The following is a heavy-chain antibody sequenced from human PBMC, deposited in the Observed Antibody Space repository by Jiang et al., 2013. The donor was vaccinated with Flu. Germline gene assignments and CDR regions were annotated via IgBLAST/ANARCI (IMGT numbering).Heavy chain of an antibody. CDR2: SYYSGST. Sequence: PGLVKPSQTLSLTCTVSGGSISSGNYYWSWIRQHPGKGLEWIGYSYYSGSTKYNPSLKSRVTISVDTSKNQFSLKLNSVTAADTAVYYCARILPNRSYYDSSSNFDHWGQGTLVTVSS. J-gene: IGHJ4*02. D-gene: IGHD3-22*01. V-gene: IGHV4-30-4*08. CDR3: ARILPNRSYYDSSSNFDH. CDR1: GGSISSGNYY.